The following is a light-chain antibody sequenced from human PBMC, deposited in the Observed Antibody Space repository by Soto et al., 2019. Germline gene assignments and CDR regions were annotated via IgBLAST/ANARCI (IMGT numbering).Light chain of an antibody. CDR3: QQANSFQLT. V-gene: IGKV1-12*01. J-gene: IGKJ4*01. CDR2: AAS. CDR1: QEINNW. Sequence: DIQMTQSPSSVSASVGDRVTITCRARQEINNWLAWYQQKPWKAPKLLIYAASTLQSGVPSTFSGSGSGTDFTLPISSLQPEDFATYSCQQANSFQLTFGGGTRVEIK.